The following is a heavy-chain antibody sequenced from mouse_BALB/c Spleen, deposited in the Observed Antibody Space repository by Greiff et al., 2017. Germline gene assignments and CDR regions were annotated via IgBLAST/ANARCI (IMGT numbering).Heavy chain of an antibody. V-gene: IGHV1-9*01. J-gene: IGHJ2*01. CDR1: GYTFSSYW. Sequence: VKLVESGAELMKPGASVKISCKATGYTFSSYWIEWVKQRPGHGLEWIGEILPGSGSTNYNEKFKGKATFTADTSSNTAYMQLSSLTSEDSAVYYCAKATVVADYWGQGTTLTVSS. CDR3: AKATVVADY. CDR2: ILPGSGST. D-gene: IGHD1-1*01.